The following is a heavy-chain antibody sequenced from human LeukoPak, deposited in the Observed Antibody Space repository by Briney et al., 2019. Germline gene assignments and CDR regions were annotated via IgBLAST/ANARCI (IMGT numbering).Heavy chain of an antibody. Sequence: GGSLRLSCAASGFTFSSYAMHWVRQAPGKGLEWVAVISYDGSNKYYADSVKGRFTISRDNSKNTLYLQMNSLRAEDTAVYYCARGTVSIAARFDYRGQGTLVTVSS. D-gene: IGHD6-6*01. J-gene: IGHJ4*02. CDR1: GFTFSSYA. V-gene: IGHV3-30*04. CDR2: ISYDGSNK. CDR3: ARGTVSIAARFDY.